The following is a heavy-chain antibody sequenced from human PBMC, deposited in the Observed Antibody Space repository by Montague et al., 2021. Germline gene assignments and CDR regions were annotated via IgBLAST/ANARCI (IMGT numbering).Heavy chain of an antibody. CDR3: AHGIQVIPADYYMDV. CDR1: GFSLSTSGVG. D-gene: IGHD2-2*01. Sequence: ALVKPTQTLTLTCTFSGFSLSTSGVGVGWIRQPPGKALEWLALIYWDDDKRYSPSLKSRLTITKDTSKNQVVLTMTNMDPMDTGTYYCAHGIQVIPADYYMDVWGKGTIVTVSS. J-gene: IGHJ6*03. CDR2: IYWDDDK. V-gene: IGHV2-5*02.